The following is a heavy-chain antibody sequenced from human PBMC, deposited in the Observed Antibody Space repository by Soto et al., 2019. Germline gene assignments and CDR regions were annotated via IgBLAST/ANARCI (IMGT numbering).Heavy chain of an antibody. CDR3: ASEGYYYGSGNWFDP. V-gene: IGHV4-59*08. Sequence: SETLSLTCTVSGCSISSYDWSWIRQPPGKGLEWIGYIYYSGSTNYNPSLKSRVTISVDTSKNQFSLKLSSVTAADTAVYYCASEGYYYGSGNWFDPWGQGTLVTVSS. CDR2: IYYSGST. CDR1: GCSISSYD. J-gene: IGHJ5*02. D-gene: IGHD3-10*01.